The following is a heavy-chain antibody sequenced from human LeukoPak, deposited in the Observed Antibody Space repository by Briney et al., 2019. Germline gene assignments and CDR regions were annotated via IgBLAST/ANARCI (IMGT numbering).Heavy chain of an antibody. CDR1: GFSFRSYG. J-gene: IGHJ4*02. CDR3: ARDYYDSNGYYYGGY. V-gene: IGHV3-48*01. Sequence: GGSLRLSCVASGFSFRSYGMHWVRQAPGKGLEWVSYISDSSSTIYYADSVRGRFTISRDNAKNSLYPQMNSLRAEDTAVYYCARDYYDSNGYYYGGYWGQGTLVTVSS. CDR2: ISDSSSTI. D-gene: IGHD3-22*01.